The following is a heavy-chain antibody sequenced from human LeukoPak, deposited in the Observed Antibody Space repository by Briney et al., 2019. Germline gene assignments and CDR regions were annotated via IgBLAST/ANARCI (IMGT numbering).Heavy chain of an antibody. V-gene: IGHV3-30-3*01. CDR3: AGGGHIVVVTSGVLAEYFRH. J-gene: IGHJ1*01. D-gene: IGHD2-21*02. CDR2: ISYDGTKE. Sequence: GGSLRLSCAASGFSLSSYAMHWVRQAPGQGVKWVANISYDGTKEYHGDSVKGRFTSSRDNSKNTVYLQMHSLRAEDTAVYYCAGGGHIVVVTSGVLAEYFRHWGQGTLVTVSS. CDR1: GFSLSSYA.